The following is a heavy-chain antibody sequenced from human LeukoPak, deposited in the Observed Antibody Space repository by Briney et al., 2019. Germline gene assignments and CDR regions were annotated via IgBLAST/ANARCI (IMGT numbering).Heavy chain of an antibody. CDR2: IYHSGST. CDR1: GGSISSGGYY. D-gene: IGHD1-7*01. J-gene: IGHJ3*02. V-gene: IGHV4-30-2*01. CDR3: ARDNRNYGLDAFDI. Sequence: PSQTLSLTCTVSGGSISSGGYYWSWIRQPPGKGLEWIGYIYHSGSTYYNPSLKSRVTISVDRSKNQFSLKLSSVTAADTAVYYCARDNRNYGLDAFDIWGQGTMVTVSS.